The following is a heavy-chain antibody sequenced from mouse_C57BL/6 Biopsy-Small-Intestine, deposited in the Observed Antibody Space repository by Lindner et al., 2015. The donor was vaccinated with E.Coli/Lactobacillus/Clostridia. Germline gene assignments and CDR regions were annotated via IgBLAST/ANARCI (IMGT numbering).Heavy chain of an antibody. J-gene: IGHJ2*01. D-gene: IGHD2-13*01. CDR3: AAAWVTPYYFDN. CDR2: IIPIFGTA. V-gene: IGHV1-81*01. CDR1: GGTFSSYA. Sequence: SVKVSCKASGGTFSSYAISWVRQAPGQGLEWMGGIIPIFGTANYAQKFQGRVTITADESTRTAYMELSSLRSEDTAVYYCAAAWVTPYYFDNWGQGTLVTVSS.